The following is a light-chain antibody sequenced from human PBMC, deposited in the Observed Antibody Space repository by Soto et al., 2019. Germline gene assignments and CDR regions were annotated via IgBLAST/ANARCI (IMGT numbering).Light chain of an antibody. V-gene: IGLV2-14*01. J-gene: IGLJ1*01. CDR1: SSDVGRYNY. Sequence: QSVLAQPASVSGSPRQSITISCTGTSSDVGRYNYVSWFQQHPGKAPKLLIYDVSNWPSGVSDRFSGSKSGNTASLTISGLQAEDEADYYCSSFTTSRTFVFGTGTKVTVL. CDR3: SSFTTSRTFV. CDR2: DVS.